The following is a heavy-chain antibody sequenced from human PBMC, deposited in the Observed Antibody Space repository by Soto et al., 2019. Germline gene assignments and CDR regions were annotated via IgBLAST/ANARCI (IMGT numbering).Heavy chain of an antibody. CDR1: GGTFSSYA. J-gene: IGHJ4*02. D-gene: IGHD3-3*01. V-gene: IGHV1-69*13. CDR2: IIPIFGTA. Sequence: SVKVSCKASGGTFSSYAISWVRQAPGQGLEWMGGIIPIFGTANYAQKFQGRVTITADESTSTAYMELSSLRSEDTAVYYCARGIRRITIFGVVIEPTDYWGQGTLVTVSS. CDR3: ARGIRRITIFGVVIEPTDY.